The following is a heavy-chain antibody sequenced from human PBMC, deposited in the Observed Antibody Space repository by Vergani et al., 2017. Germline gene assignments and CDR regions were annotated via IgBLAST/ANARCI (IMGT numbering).Heavy chain of an antibody. CDR1: GFTFSSYS. J-gene: IGHJ4*02. CDR3: ARPNWNDGDFDY. Sequence: EVQLLESGGGLVKPGGSLRLSCAASGFTFSSYSMNWVRQAPGKGLEWVSSISSSSSYIYYSDSVKGRFTISRDNAKNSLYLQMNSLRAEDTAVYYCARPNWNDGDFDYWGQGTLVTVSS. V-gene: IGHV3-21*01. D-gene: IGHD1-20*01. CDR2: ISSSSSYI.